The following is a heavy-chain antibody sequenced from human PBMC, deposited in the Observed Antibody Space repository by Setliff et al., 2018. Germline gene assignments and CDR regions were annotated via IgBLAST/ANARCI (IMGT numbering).Heavy chain of an antibody. CDR2: IRAKVSDYAT. CDR3: ARPGRSNYWDSFDY. Sequence: LRLSCAASGFTFSDSAVHWVRQASGKGLEWVGRIRAKVSDYATAYAASLKGRFTISRDNAKNSLYLQMNSLRADDTAVYYCARPGRSNYWDSFDYWGQGTLVTVSS. J-gene: IGHJ4*02. CDR1: GFTFSDSA. V-gene: IGHV3-73*01. D-gene: IGHD3-10*01.